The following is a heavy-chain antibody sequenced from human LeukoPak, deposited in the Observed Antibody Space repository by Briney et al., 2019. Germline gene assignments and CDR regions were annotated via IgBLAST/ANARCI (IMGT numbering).Heavy chain of an antibody. CDR3: AKDRDGADRIIL. CDR1: AYDFTGYY. Sequence: ASVKVSCKVVAYDFTGYYIHWVRQAPGQGPEWMGRLNPNTGHAVYAFKFQGRVTITRDTSSSTAYMEVTRLTSDDTALYYCAKDRDGADRIILWGQGTLVTVSS. CDR2: LNPNTGHA. J-gene: IGHJ4*02. V-gene: IGHV1-2*06. D-gene: IGHD5-24*01.